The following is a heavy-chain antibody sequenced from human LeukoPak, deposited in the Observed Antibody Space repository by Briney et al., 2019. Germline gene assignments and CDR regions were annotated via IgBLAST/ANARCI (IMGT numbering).Heavy chain of an antibody. CDR1: GGSISSSNW. J-gene: IGHJ3*02. CDR2: VYQTGGT. V-gene: IGHV4-4*02. CDR3: ARVDYYDSSGYYIHDAFDI. D-gene: IGHD3-22*01. Sequence: SETLSLTCAVSGGSISSSNWWSWVRQPPGKGLEWIGEVYQTGGTNYNPSLKSRVTILVDTSKNQFSLKLSSVTAADTAVYYCARVDYYDSSGYYIHDAFDIWGQGTMVTVSS.